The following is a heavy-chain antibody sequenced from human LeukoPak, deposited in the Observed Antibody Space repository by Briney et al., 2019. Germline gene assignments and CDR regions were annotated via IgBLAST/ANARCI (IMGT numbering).Heavy chain of an antibody. CDR3: ASFSGHYYGIDV. D-gene: IGHD1-26*01. Sequence: GRSLRLSCAASGFTFSSYWMSWVRQAPGKGPEWAANIKQDGSEKYYVDSVKGRFTISRDNAKNSLYLQMNSLRAEDTAAYYCASFSGHYYGIDVWGQGTTVTVSS. CDR1: GFTFSSYW. J-gene: IGHJ6*02. CDR2: IKQDGSEK. V-gene: IGHV3-7*05.